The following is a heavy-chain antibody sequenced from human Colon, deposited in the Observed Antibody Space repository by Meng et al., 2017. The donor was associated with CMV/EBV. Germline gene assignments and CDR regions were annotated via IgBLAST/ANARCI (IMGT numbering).Heavy chain of an antibody. D-gene: IGHD3-10*01. J-gene: IGHJ4*02. CDR3: GRDRGEGGFFDY. CDR1: GFTVSRNY. V-gene: IGHV3-66*01. CDR2: INPDDYK. Sequence: EVHLLGAVGALGHPGGSLGLSCAASGFTVSRNYMNWFRQAPGKGLGWVSLINPDDYKRYADSVKGRFTISRDNSKNTVHLQMNSLRAEDTAVYYCGRDRGEGGFFDYWGQGTLVTVSS.